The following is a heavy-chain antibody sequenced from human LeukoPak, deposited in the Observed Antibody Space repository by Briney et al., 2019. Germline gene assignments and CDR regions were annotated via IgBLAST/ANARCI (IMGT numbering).Heavy chain of an antibody. D-gene: IGHD6-19*01. J-gene: IGHJ6*02. Sequence: SETLSLTCAVYGGSFSGYYWSWIRQPPGKGLEWIGEINHSGSTNYNPSLKSRVTISVDTSKNQFSLKLSSVTAADTAVYYCSVAVAGRVPSTSKWRGRGMDVWGQGTTVTVSS. CDR1: GGSFSGYY. CDR2: INHSGST. CDR3: SVAVAGRVPSTSKWRGRGMDV. V-gene: IGHV4-34*01.